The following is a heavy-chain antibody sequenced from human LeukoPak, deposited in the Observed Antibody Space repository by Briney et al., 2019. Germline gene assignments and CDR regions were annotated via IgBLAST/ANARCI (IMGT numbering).Heavy chain of an antibody. J-gene: IGHJ4*02. Sequence: SGTLSLTCAVSGGSISSSNWWNWVRQPPGKGLEWIGEIYHSGSTNYNPSLKSRVTISVDKSKNQFSLKLSSVTAADTAVYYCARRPLDDYGDQHQFDYWGQGTLVTVSS. CDR3: ARRPLDDYGDQHQFDY. CDR1: GGSISSSNW. D-gene: IGHD4-17*01. V-gene: IGHV4-4*02. CDR2: IYHSGST.